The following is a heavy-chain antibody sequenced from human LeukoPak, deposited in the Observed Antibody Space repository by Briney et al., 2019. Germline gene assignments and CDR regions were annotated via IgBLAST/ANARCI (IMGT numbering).Heavy chain of an antibody. CDR2: ISGSGDST. V-gene: IGHV3-23*01. CDR1: GFTFSRYW. D-gene: IGHD2-21*02. Sequence: QSGGSLRLSCAASGFTFSRYWMTWVRQAPGKGLEWVSSISGSGDSTFYADSVKGRFSISRDNSKNTLYLQVNGLRTEDTAVYYCAKDRLLNCRGDCYIFDYWGQGTVVTVSS. J-gene: IGHJ4*02. CDR3: AKDRLLNCRGDCYIFDY.